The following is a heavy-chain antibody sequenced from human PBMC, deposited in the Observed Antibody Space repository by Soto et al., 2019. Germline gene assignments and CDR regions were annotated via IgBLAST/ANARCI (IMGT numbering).Heavy chain of an antibody. J-gene: IGHJ5*02. Sequence: SETLSLTCAVSGGSMSSGGYSWGWIRQAPGKGLEWIGYVYHSGSTSYNPSLKSRVAISVDRSKNQFSLKVNSVTAADTAVYFCARESGAGATSWFDPWGQGILVTVS. D-gene: IGHD1-26*01. CDR3: ARESGAGATSWFDP. V-gene: IGHV4-30-2*01. CDR2: VYHSGST. CDR1: GGSMSSGGYS.